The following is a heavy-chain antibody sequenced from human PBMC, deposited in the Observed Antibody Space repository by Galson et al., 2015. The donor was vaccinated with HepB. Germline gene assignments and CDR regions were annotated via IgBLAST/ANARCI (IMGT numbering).Heavy chain of an antibody. V-gene: IGHV3-7*03. CDR3: ARDDGEQWLATPVYYYYGMDV. J-gene: IGHJ6*02. D-gene: IGHD6-19*01. CDR2: IKQDGSEK. Sequence: SLRLSCAASGFTFSSYWMSWVRQAPGKGLEWVANIKQDGSEKYYVDSVKGRFTISRDNAKNSLYLQMNSLRAEDTAVYYCARDDGEQWLATPVYYYYGMDVWGQGTTVTVSS. CDR1: GFTFSSYW.